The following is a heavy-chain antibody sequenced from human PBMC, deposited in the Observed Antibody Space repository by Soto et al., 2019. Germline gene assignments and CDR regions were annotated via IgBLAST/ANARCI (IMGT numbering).Heavy chain of an antibody. D-gene: IGHD3-22*01. Sequence: QVQLQQWGAGLLKPSETLSLRCVVNSGSFSGYYWTWIRQTPGKGLEWIGEISHSGSTNYNPSLMSRVTMSADTSKKQSSLRLSSVTAADTAVYFCARGYESSRRYLPLLDYWGQGTLVTVSS. V-gene: IGHV4-34*01. CDR3: ARGYESSRRYLPLLDY. CDR1: SGSFSGYY. CDR2: ISHSGST. J-gene: IGHJ4*02.